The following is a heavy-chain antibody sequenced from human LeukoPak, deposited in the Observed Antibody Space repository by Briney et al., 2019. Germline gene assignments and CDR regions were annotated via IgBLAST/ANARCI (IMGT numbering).Heavy chain of an antibody. J-gene: IGHJ5*02. CDR1: GGSISSSSYY. CDR2: IYYSGST. Sequence: SETLSLTCTVSGGSISSSSYYWGWIRQPPGKGLEWIGSIYYSGSTNYNPSLKSRVTISVATSKNQFYLKLSSVTDADTAVYYCARVIREWERPGWFDPWGQGTLVTVSS. V-gene: IGHV4-39*07. CDR3: ARVIREWERPGWFDP. D-gene: IGHD1-26*01.